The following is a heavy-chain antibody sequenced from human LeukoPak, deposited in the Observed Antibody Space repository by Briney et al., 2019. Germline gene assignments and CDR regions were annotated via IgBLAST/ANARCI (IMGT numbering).Heavy chain of an antibody. V-gene: IGHV1-18*01. CDR1: GYTFTSYG. CDR2: ISAYNGNT. Sequence: WASVKVSWKASGYTFTSYGISWVRQAPGQGLEWMGWISAYNGNTNYAQKLQGRVTMTTDTSTSTAYMELRSLRSDDTAVYYCARATGYSYGSYYYYMDVWGKGTTVTVSS. J-gene: IGHJ6*03. CDR3: ARATGYSYGSYYYYMDV. D-gene: IGHD5-18*01.